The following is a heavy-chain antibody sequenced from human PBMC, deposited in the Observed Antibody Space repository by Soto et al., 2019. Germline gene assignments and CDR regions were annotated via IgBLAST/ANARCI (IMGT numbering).Heavy chain of an antibody. CDR2: IYYSGST. CDR1: GGSISSGGYY. CDR3: ARCAPSNWYSSGWYGNYFDY. D-gene: IGHD6-19*01. V-gene: IGHV4-31*03. J-gene: IGHJ4*02. Sequence: SETLSLTCTVPGGSISSGGYYWSWIRQHPGKGLEWIGYIYYSGSTYYNPSLKSRVTISVDTSKNQFSLKLSSVTAADTAVYYCARCAPSNWYSSGWYGNYFDYWGQGTLVTVSS.